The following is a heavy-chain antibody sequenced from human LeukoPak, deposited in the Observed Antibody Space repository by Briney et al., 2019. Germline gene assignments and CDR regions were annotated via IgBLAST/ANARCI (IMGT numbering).Heavy chain of an antibody. CDR1: GGAFSGYY. D-gene: IGHD3-22*01. CDR3: ARGSPQTKYYYDSPGY. V-gene: IGHV4-34*01. Sequence: SEALSLTCAVYGGAFSGYYWNWIRQPPGKGLEWIGEINHSGSTNYNPSLKSRVTISVDTSKNQFSLKLSSVTAADTAVYYCARGSPQTKYYYDSPGYWGQGTLVTVSS. J-gene: IGHJ4*02. CDR2: INHSGST.